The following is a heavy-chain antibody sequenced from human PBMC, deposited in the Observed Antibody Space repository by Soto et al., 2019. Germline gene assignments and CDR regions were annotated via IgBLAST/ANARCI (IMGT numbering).Heavy chain of an antibody. D-gene: IGHD5-18*01. J-gene: IGHJ4*02. CDR1: GGSFSGYY. CDR2: INHSGST. V-gene: IGHV4-34*01. Sequence: SETLSLTCAVYGGSFSGYYWSWIRQPPGKGLEWIGEINHSGSTNYNPSLKSRVTISVDTSKNQFSLKLSSVTAADTAVYYCARGGYSYGYLYWGQGTLVTVSS. CDR3: ARGGYSYGYLY.